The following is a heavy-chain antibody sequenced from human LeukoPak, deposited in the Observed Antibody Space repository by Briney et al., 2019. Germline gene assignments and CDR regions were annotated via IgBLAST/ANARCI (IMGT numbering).Heavy chain of an antibody. Sequence: GGSLRLSCAASGFTVSSNYMSWVPQAPGKGREGVSVIYSGGSTYYADSVKGRFTISRDNSKNTLYLQMNSLRAEDTAVYYCARVPTAAGTSWGQGTLVTVSS. V-gene: IGHV3-53*01. CDR3: ARVPTAAGTS. CDR1: GFTVSSNY. CDR2: IYSGGST. J-gene: IGHJ4*02. D-gene: IGHD6-13*01.